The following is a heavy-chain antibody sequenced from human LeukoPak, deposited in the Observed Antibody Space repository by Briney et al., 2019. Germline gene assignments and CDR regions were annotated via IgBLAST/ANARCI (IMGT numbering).Heavy chain of an antibody. J-gene: IGHJ5*02. V-gene: IGHV1-3*01. D-gene: IGHD2-2*01. CDR2: INAGNGNT. CDR3: ARARLPVVVVPAVNWFDP. CDR1: GYTFTSYA. Sequence: ASVKVSCKASGYTFTSYAMHWVRQAPGQRLEWMGWINAGNGNTKYSQKFQGRVTITRDTSASTAYMELSSLRSEDTAVYYCARARLPVVVVPAVNWFDPWGQVTLVTVSS.